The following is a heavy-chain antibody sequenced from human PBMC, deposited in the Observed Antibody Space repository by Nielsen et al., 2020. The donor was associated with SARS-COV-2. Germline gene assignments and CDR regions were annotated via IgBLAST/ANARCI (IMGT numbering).Heavy chain of an antibody. V-gene: IGHV3-9*01. D-gene: IGHD6-6*01. CDR1: GFTFDDYV. CDR3: AKDIGYSSSENFDY. CDR2: ISWNSGSI. Sequence: GGSLRLSFAASGFTFDDYVMHWSRQAPGKGLEWVSGISWNSGSIGYADSVKGRFTISRDNAKNSLYLQMNSLRAEDTALYYCAKDIGYSSSENFDYWGQGTLVTVSS. J-gene: IGHJ4*02.